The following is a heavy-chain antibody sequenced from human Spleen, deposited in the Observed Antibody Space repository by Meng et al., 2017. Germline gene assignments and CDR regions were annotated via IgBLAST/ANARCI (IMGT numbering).Heavy chain of an antibody. CDR2: ISGSGSST. J-gene: IGHJ4*02. CDR3: AKNIPRRIVSKRPTDS. Sequence: GGSLRLSCAASGFTFSSYAMTWVRQAPGKGLEWVSAISGSGSSTYYADSVKGRFTISKDTSKNTLYLQMTSLRVEDTAIYYCAKNIPRRIVSKRPTDSWGQGTLVTVSS. D-gene: IGHD5/OR15-5a*01. V-gene: IGHV3-23*01. CDR1: GFTFSSYA.